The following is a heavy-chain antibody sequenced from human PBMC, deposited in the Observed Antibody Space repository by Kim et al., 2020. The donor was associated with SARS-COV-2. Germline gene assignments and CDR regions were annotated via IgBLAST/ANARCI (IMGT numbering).Heavy chain of an antibody. CDR1: GFTFSSYG. Sequence: GGSLRLSCAASGFTFSSYGMHWVRQAPGKGLEWVAVISYDGSNKYYADSVKGRFTISRDNSKNTLYLQMNSLRAEDTAVYYCAKVHRGRITMVRGVHKLYGMDVWRERTAVTVST. CDR2: ISYDGSNK. V-gene: IGHV3-30*18. J-gene: IGHJ6*04. D-gene: IGHD3-10*01. CDR3: AKVHRGRITMVRGVHKLYGMDV.